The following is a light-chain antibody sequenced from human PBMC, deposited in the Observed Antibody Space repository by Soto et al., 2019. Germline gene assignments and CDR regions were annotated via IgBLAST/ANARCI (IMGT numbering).Light chain of an antibody. CDR2: ANS. CDR3: QSYDNSLSGWV. V-gene: IGLV1-40*01. J-gene: IGLJ2*01. Sequence: VLTQPPSVSGAPGQRVTISCTGSTSNIGAGYDVHWYQQLPGTAPKLLIYANSNRPSGVPDRFSGSKSGTSASLAITGLQAEDEADYYCQSYDNSLSGWVFGGGTKLTVL. CDR1: TSNIGAGYD.